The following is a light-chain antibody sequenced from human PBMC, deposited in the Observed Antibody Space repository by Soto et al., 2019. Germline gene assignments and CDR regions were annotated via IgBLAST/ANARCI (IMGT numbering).Light chain of an antibody. CDR3: QQYGSSGT. V-gene: IGKV3-20*01. Sequence: EIVLTQSPGTLSLSRGERATLSCRASQSVSNNYLAWYQQKPGQAPRLLIYGASNRATGIPDTFSGSGSGTDFTLTISRLEPEDFAVYYCQQYGSSGTFGQGTNVDIK. CDR1: QSVSNNY. CDR2: GAS. J-gene: IGKJ1*01.